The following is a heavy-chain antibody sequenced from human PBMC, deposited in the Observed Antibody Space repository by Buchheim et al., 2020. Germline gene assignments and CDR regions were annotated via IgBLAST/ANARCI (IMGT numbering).Heavy chain of an antibody. Sequence: QVQLMQSGAEVKKPGASVKVSCKASGYTFTSYYMHWVRQAPGQGLEWMGIINPSGGSTSYAQKFQGRVTMTRDTSTSTVYMELSSLRSEDTAVYYCARDLPPGLRYCISTSCYALYYYYGMDVWGQGTT. CDR3: ARDLPPGLRYCISTSCYALYYYYGMDV. CDR2: INPSGGST. V-gene: IGHV1-46*01. D-gene: IGHD2-2*01. CDR1: GYTFTSYY. J-gene: IGHJ6*02.